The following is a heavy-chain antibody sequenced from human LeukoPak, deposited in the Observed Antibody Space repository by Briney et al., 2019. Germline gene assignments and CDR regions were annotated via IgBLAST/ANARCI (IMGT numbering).Heavy chain of an antibody. V-gene: IGHV3-21*01. D-gene: IGHD1-7*01. J-gene: IGHJ3*02. CDR3: ARDSGNYLDAFDI. CDR1: GFTFSRHS. CDR2: ISSSSSYI. Sequence: GGSLRLSCAASGFTFSRHSINWVRQAPGKGLEWVSSISSSSSYIYYADSVKGRFTISRDNTKNSLYLQMNSLRAEDTAVYYCARDSGNYLDAFDIWGQGTMVTVSS.